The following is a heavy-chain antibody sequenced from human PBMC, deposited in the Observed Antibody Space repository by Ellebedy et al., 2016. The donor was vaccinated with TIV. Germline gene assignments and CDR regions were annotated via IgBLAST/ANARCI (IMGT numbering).Heavy chain of an antibody. Sequence: AASVKVSCKVSGYTLTELSMHWLRQAPGKGLEWMGGFDPEDGETIYAQQFQVRVTMTEDTSTDTAYMELSSLRSEDTAVYYCATGHHVYSSSSPFDYWGQGTLVTVSS. D-gene: IGHD6-13*01. J-gene: IGHJ4*02. CDR2: FDPEDGET. CDR1: GYTLTELS. CDR3: ATGHHVYSSSSPFDY. V-gene: IGHV1-24*01.